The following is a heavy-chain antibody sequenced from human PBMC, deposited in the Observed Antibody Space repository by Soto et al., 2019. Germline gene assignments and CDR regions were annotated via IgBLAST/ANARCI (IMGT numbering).Heavy chain of an antibody. CDR1: GGSISSYY. D-gene: IGHD6-13*01. CDR2: IYYSGST. V-gene: IGHV4-59*01. Sequence: SETLSLTCTVSGGSISSYYWSWIRQPPGKGLEWIGYIYYSGSTNYNPSLKSRVTISVDTSKNQFSLELSSVTAADTAVYYCARGDLITAAGRNRFDYWGQGTLLTV. J-gene: IGHJ4*02. CDR3: ARGDLITAAGRNRFDY.